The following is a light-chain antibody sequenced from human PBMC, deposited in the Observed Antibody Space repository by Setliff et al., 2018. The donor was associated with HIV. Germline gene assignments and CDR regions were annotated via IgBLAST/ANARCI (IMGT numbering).Light chain of an antibody. CDR3: QSYDTGLSGPWV. V-gene: IGLV1-40*01. CDR2: GNT. J-gene: IGLJ3*02. CDR1: SSNIGAGYT. Sequence: QSVLTQPPSVSGAPGQRVTISCTGHSSNIGAGYTVHWYQFLPGTAPKLLIYGNTNRPSGVPDRISGSKSGTSASLAITGLQAEDEADYYCQSYDTGLSGPWVFGGGTQLTVL.